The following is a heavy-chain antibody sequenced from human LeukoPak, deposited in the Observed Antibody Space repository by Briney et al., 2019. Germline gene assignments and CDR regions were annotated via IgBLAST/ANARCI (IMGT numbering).Heavy chain of an antibody. CDR3: ARVAATHAFDI. Sequence: GGSLRLSYAASRFTFSDSYMGWVRQAPGKGLEWVSYISGSGTTMYYADSVKGRFTISRDNAKNSLYLQMNSLRAEDTAVYYCARVAATHAFDIWGQRTMVTVSS. D-gene: IGHD1-26*01. J-gene: IGHJ3*02. CDR2: ISGSGTTM. CDR1: RFTFSDSY. V-gene: IGHV3-11*01.